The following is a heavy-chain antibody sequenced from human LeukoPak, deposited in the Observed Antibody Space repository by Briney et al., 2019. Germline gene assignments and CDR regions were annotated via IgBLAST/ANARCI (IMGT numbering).Heavy chain of an antibody. Sequence: PGGSLRLSCEASGFTFTSFAMRWVRQAPGKGLEWVAAISGSGVDTDYADSVMGRFTISRDNSRKTLYLQMNSLRAEDTALYYCTKASGRAFDYWGQGTLVTVSS. J-gene: IGHJ4*02. D-gene: IGHD2-8*02. CDR1: GFTFTSFA. CDR2: ISGSGVDT. CDR3: TKASGRAFDY. V-gene: IGHV3-23*01.